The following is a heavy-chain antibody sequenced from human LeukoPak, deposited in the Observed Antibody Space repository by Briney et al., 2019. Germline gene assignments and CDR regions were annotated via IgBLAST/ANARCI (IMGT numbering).Heavy chain of an antibody. J-gene: IGHJ3*02. CDR2: VYFTGDT. V-gene: IGHV4-59*02. CDR1: RGSVTSYY. Sequence: PSETLSLTCTVSRGSVTSYYWSWIRQPPGKGLEWIGDVYFTGDTKCNPSLQSRVTISLDTSQNQFSLRLRSVTAADTAVYYCARDPSHHSGTFDIWGQGTMVTVSS. CDR3: ARDPSHHSGTFDI. D-gene: IGHD2-15*01.